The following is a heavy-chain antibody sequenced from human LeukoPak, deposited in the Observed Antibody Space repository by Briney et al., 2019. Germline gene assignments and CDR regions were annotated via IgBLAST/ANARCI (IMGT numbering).Heavy chain of an antibody. J-gene: IGHJ4*02. V-gene: IGHV3-33*06. Sequence: PGGSLRLSCAASGFTFSSYGMHWVRQAPGKGLEWVAVIWYDGSNKYYADSVKGRFTISRDYSKNTLYLQMNSLRAEDTAVYYCAKETWIQGYLDYWGQGTLVTVSS. CDR1: GFTFSSYG. CDR2: IWYDGSNK. D-gene: IGHD5-18*01. CDR3: AKETWIQGYLDY.